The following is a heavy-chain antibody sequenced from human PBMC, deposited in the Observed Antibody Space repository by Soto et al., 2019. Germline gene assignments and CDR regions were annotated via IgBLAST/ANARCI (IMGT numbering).Heavy chain of an antibody. V-gene: IGHV3-30*18. J-gene: IGHJ4*02. D-gene: IGHD3-9*01. Sequence: GGSLRLSCAASGFTFSSYGMHWVRQAPGKGLEWVAVISYDGSNKYYADSVKGRFTISRDNSKNTLYLQMNSLTAEDTAVYYCAKAYYDILTGPDYWGQGTLVTVSS. CDR3: AKAYYDILTGPDY. CDR1: GFTFSSYG. CDR2: ISYDGSNK.